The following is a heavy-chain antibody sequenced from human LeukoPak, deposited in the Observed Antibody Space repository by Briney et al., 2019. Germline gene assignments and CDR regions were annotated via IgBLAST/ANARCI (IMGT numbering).Heavy chain of an antibody. CDR2: IYTSGST. CDR3: ARHMSGSYFHYYYYMDV. CDR1: GCSISSYY. J-gene: IGHJ6*03. D-gene: IGHD1-26*01. Sequence: SETLSLTCTVSGCSISSYYWSWIRQPPGKGLEWIGYIYTSGSTNYNPSLKSRVTISVDTSKNQFSLKLSSVTAADTAVYYCARHMSGSYFHYYYYMDVWGKGTTVTVSS. V-gene: IGHV4-4*09.